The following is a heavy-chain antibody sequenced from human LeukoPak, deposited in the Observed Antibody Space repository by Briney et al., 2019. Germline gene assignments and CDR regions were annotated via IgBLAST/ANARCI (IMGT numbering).Heavy chain of an antibody. CDR2: INPNSGGT. D-gene: IGHD3-10*01. Sequence: ASVKVSCKASGYTFTGYYIHWVRQAPGQGLAWMRWINPNSGGTNYAQQFQGRVTMTRDTSISTAYMELSRLRSDDTAMYYCARDYGSGNYYFEYWGQGSLVTVSS. CDR3: ARDYGSGNYYFEY. V-gene: IGHV1-2*02. CDR1: GYTFTGYY. J-gene: IGHJ4*02.